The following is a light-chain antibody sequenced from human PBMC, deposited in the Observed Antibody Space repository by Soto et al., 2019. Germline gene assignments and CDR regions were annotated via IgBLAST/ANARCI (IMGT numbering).Light chain of an antibody. CDR2: EAS. CDR3: QRYSNWPFA. CDR1: QSIGTT. Sequence: EIVMTQSPATLSVSPGERATLSCRASQSIGTTLAWYQQKPGQAPRLLIYEASTRATGIPVRFSGSRSGTEFALSISGLQSEDSSVYYCQRYSNWPFAFGPGTKVQIK. J-gene: IGKJ3*01. V-gene: IGKV3-15*01.